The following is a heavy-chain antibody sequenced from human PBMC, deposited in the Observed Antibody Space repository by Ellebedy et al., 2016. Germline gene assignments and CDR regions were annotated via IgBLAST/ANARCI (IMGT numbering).Heavy chain of an antibody. V-gene: IGHV3-30*18. D-gene: IGHD3-10*01. J-gene: IGHJ5*01. CDR3: AKDRATIVLIPAVPES. CDR2: ISFDGHNP. CDR1: GFTFGAYG. Sequence: GESLKISCAASGFTFGAYGMHWVRQAPGRGLEWVAMISFDGHNPYYSDSVKGRFTVSRDNSKNTLFLQMTSLRPEDTAVYYCAKDRATIVLIPAVPESWGQGTLVTVSS.